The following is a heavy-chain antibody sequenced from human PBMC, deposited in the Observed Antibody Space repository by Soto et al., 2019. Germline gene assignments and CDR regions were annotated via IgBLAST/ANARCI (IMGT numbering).Heavy chain of an antibody. Sequence: PGGSLRLSCAASGFTFSSYGMHWVRQAPGKGLEWVAVISYDGSNKYYADSVKGRFTISRDNSKNTLYLQMNSLRAEDTAVYYCANGALTGTPYYYYGMDVWGQGTTVTVSS. CDR2: ISYDGSNK. D-gene: IGHD1-1*01. J-gene: IGHJ6*02. CDR3: ANGALTGTPYYYYGMDV. V-gene: IGHV3-30*18. CDR1: GFTFSSYG.